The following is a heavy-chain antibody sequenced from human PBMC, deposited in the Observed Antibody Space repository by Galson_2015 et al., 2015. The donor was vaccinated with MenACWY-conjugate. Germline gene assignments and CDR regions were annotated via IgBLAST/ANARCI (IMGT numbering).Heavy chain of an antibody. CDR1: GYSFVSYW. Sequence: QSGAEVKKPGESLKISCKTSGYSFVSYWIVWARQLPGKGLELMGTIYPGDSDSRYSPPFQGQVTISADQSINTAYLQWTSLKSSDSAIYFCARRSARSHFDHWGQGTLVTVSS. J-gene: IGHJ4*02. V-gene: IGHV5-51*03. CDR3: ARRSARSHFDH. D-gene: IGHD6-6*01. CDR2: IYPGDSDS.